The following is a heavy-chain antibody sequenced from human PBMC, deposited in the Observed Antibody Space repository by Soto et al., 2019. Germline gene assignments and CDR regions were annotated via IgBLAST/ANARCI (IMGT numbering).Heavy chain of an antibody. J-gene: IGHJ6*02. Sequence: EGSRRLPCAASAFTLSTYRRLSFRQAPGKRLELVAVIWYDGSNKYYADSVKGRFTISRDNSKNTLYLQMNSLRAEDTAVYYCARGPLAAAGTYYYYYGMDVWGQGTTVTVSS. V-gene: IGHV3-33*01. CDR3: ARGPLAAAGTYYYYYGMDV. CDR2: IWYDGSNK. CDR1: AFTLSTYR. D-gene: IGHD6-13*01.